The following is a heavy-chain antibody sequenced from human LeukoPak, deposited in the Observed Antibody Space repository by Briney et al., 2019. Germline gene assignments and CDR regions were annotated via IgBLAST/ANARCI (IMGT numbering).Heavy chain of an antibody. V-gene: IGHV1-2*02. D-gene: IGHD2-2*02. CDR1: GYTFTGYY. J-gene: IGHJ5*02. CDR2: INPNSGGT. Sequence: ASVKVSCKASGYTFTGYYMHWVRQAPGQGLEWMGWINPNSGGTNYAQKFQGRVTMTRDTSISTAYMELSRPRSDDTAVYYCARVGCSSTSCYRGGWFDPWGQGTLVTVSS. CDR3: ARVGCSSTSCYRGGWFDP.